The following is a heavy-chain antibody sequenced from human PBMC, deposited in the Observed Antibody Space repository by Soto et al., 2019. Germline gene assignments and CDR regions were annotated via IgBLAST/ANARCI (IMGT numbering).Heavy chain of an antibody. CDR2: IWYDGSNK. Sequence: QVQLVESGGGVVQPGRSLRLSCAASGFTFSSYGMHWVRQAPGKGLEWVAVIWYDGSNKYYADSVKGRFTISRDNSKNKLYLLMNSLRAEDTAVYYCARESYDSGSFDYWGQGTLVTVSS. J-gene: IGHJ4*02. CDR3: ARESYDSGSFDY. CDR1: GFTFSSYG. D-gene: IGHD3-10*01. V-gene: IGHV3-33*01.